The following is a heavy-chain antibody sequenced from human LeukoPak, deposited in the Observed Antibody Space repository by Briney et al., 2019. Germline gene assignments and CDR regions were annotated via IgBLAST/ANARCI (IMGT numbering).Heavy chain of an antibody. CDR1: GGSIISTDYY. V-gene: IGHV4-39*02. J-gene: IGHJ6*03. D-gene: IGHD2-15*01. CDR3: ARLATYSYYSYYMDV. Sequence: PSETLSLTCSVSGGSIISTDYYWGWIRQPPGKGLEWIGSMSYSGITYYNPSLKSRVAISVDTSKNHFSLSLSSVTAADTAVYYCARLATYSYYSYYMDVWGKGTTVTVSS. CDR2: MSYSGIT.